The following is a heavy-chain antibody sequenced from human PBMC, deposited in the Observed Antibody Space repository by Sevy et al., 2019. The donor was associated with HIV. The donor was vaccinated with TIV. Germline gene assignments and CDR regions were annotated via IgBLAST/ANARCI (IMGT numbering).Heavy chain of an antibody. CDR3: ARNGAGRVMYYFDY. Sequence: GGSLRLSCAASGFTFSSYSMNWVRQAPGKGLEWVSSISSSSYIYYADSVKGRFTISRDNAKNSLYLQMNSLRAEDTAVYYCARNGAGRVMYYFDYWGQGTLVTVS. D-gene: IGHD6-19*01. J-gene: IGHJ4*02. CDR2: ISSSSYI. CDR1: GFTFSSYS. V-gene: IGHV3-21*01.